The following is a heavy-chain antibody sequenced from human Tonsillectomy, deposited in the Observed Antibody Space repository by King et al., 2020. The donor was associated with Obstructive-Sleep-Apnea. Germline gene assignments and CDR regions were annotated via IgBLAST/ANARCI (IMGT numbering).Heavy chain of an antibody. Sequence: TLKESGPTRVKPTQTLTLTCTFSGFVLSTSGVGVGGIRQAPGKAPEWLALIYWDDDKSYRPSLKSRLTITKDTSKNQVALTMSNMDPVDTATYYCAHTPRDGYDGYFDYWGQGTLVTVSS. D-gene: IGHD5-24*01. CDR3: AHTPRDGYDGYFDY. CDR1: GFVLSTSGVG. CDR2: IYWDDDK. V-gene: IGHV2-5*02. J-gene: IGHJ4*02.